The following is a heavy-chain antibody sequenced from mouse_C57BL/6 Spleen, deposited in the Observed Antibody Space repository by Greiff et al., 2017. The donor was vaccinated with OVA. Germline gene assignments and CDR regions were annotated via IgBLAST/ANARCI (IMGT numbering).Heavy chain of an antibody. CDR3: ARIYDGYYPWFAY. D-gene: IGHD2-3*01. CDR2: IDPSDSET. Sequence: QVQLQQPGAELVRPGSSVKLSCKASGYTFTSYWMHWVKQRPIQGLEWTGNIDPSDSETHYNQKFKDKATLTVDKSSSTAYMQLSSLTSEDSAVYYCARIYDGYYPWFAYWGQGTLVTVSA. V-gene: IGHV1-52*01. J-gene: IGHJ3*01. CDR1: GYTFTSYW.